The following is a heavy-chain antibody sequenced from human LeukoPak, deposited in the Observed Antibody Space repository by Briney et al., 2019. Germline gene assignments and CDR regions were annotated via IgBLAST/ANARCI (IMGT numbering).Heavy chain of an antibody. CDR2: IYPGDSDT. D-gene: IGHD3-10*01. V-gene: IGHV5-51*01. CDR1: GYSFTSYW. CDR3: ARQQLSGSYYSYYY. J-gene: IGHJ4*02. Sequence: GESLKVSCQGSGYSFTSYWIGWVRQMPGKGLEWMGIIYPGDSDTRYSPSFQGQVTISADKSISTAYLQWSSLKASDTAMYYCARQQLSGSYYSYYYWGQGTLVSVSS.